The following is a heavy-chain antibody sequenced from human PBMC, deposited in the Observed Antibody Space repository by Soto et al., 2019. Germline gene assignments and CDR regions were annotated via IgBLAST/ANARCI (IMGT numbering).Heavy chain of an antibody. Sequence: QVQLVESGGGVVQPGRSLRLSCAASGFTFSTYAMHWVRQAPGKGLEWVAVISYGGSKKNYADSVKGRFTISRDNSKNTMYLQMNSLRAEDTAVYYCARRYKDGRRDCISTSCLFDPWGQGTLVTVSS. V-gene: IGHV3-30*04. D-gene: IGHD2-2*01. J-gene: IGHJ5*02. CDR3: ARRYKDGRRDCISTSCLFDP. CDR1: GFTFSTYA. CDR2: ISYGGSKK.